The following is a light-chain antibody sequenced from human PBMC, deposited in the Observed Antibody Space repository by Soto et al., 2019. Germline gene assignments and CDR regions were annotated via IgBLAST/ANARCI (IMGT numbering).Light chain of an antibody. CDR3: QHYGSSST. Sequence: ELVLTQSQGTLSWSPGAGATPPCKASKSVRYNYLAWYQQKPGQAPRLLIYGVSTRATGIQDRFSGSWSGTDFTLTVSRLEPEDFAVYDCQHYGSSSTFGQGTKVDIK. CDR2: GVS. CDR1: KSVRYNY. J-gene: IGKJ1*01. V-gene: IGKV3-20*01.